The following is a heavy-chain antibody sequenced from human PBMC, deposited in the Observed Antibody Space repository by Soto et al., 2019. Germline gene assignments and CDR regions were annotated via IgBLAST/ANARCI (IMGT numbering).Heavy chain of an antibody. J-gene: IGHJ5*02. V-gene: IGHV1-69*08. CDR2: IIPIIGII. Sequence: QVQLVQSGAEVKKPGSSVKVSCKASGGTFSTYTITWVRQAPGQGLEWMGRIIPIIGIINYAQKFQGRVTINADNFTGTAYMELTRLRSDDTAVYYCAGDPDSHYNDSHASSYPWGQGTLVTVSS. CDR1: GGTFSTYT. CDR3: AGDPDSHYNDSHASSYP. D-gene: IGHD3-22*01.